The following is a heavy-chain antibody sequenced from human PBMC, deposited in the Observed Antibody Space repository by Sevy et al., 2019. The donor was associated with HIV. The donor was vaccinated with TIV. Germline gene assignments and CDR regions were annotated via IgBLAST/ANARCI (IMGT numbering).Heavy chain of an antibody. Sequence: GGSLRLSCAASGFTFSSHWMSWVRQAPGKGLEWVANIKQDGSEKYYVDSVKGRFTISRDNARNSLYLQMNSLRAEDTAVYYCARDSPYYYGSGSYRPIWGQGTMVNVSS. J-gene: IGHJ3*02. CDR1: GFTFSSHW. CDR2: IKQDGSEK. V-gene: IGHV3-7*01. D-gene: IGHD3-10*01. CDR3: ARDSPYYYGSGSYRPI.